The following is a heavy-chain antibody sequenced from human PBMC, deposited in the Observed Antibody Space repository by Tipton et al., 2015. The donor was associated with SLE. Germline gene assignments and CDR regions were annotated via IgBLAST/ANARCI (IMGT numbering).Heavy chain of an antibody. V-gene: IGHV3-23*03. CDR3: ANINQAWGRADWYFDL. J-gene: IGHJ2*01. Sequence: SLRLSCAASGFTFSSYAMSWVRQAPGKGLEWVSVIYSGGSSTYYADSVKGRFTISRDNSKNTLYLQMNSLRAEDTAVYYCANINQAWGRADWYFDLWGRGTLVTVSS. CDR1: GFTFSSYA. CDR2: IYSGGSST. D-gene: IGHD7-27*01.